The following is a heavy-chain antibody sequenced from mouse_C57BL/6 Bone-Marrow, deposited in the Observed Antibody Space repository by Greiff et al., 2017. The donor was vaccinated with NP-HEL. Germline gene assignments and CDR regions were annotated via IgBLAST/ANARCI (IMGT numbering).Heavy chain of an antibody. D-gene: IGHD1-1*01. J-gene: IGHJ2*01. CDR3: ARGITSVVAHYFDH. CDR2: IDPEGGDT. CDR1: GFNITDYD. Sequence: EVKLQQSGAELVKPGASVKLSCKASGFNITDYDMHWVKQRTEQGLEWIGRIDPEGGDTKYAPKFQGKATITADTSSNTAYLQLSSLTSEDTAVYYCARGITSVVAHYFDHWGQSTTRTGPS. V-gene: IGHV14-2*01.